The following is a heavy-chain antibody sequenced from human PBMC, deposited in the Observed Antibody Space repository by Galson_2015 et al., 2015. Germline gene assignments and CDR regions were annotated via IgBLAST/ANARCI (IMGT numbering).Heavy chain of an antibody. J-gene: IGHJ6*02. V-gene: IGHV4-34*01. CDR1: GGSFSGYY. Sequence: ETLSLTCAVYGGSFSGYYWSWIRQPPGTGMEWIGEINHRGSTNYNPSLKSRVAISVDTSKKQISLKMTSVTAPGAAVYYCARGPHSGSRGAEPGPNSYHYGTDVWGQGTTVTVSS. CDR3: ARGPHSGSRGAEPGPNSYHYGTDV. CDR2: INHRGST. D-gene: IGHD1-26*01.